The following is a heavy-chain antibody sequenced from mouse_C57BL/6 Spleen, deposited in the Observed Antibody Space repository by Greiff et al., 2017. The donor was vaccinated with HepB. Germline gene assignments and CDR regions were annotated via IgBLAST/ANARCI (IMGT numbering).Heavy chain of an antibody. CDR2: IYPGDGDT. V-gene: IGHV1-82*01. CDR1: GYAFSSSW. J-gene: IGHJ3*01. Sequence: VKLMESGPELVKPGASVKISCKASGYAFSSSWMNWVKQRPGKGLEWIGRIYPGDGDTNYNGKFKGKATLTADKSSSTAYMQLSSLTSEDSAVYFCAKTYYYGSSYSFAYWGQGTLVTVSA. CDR3: AKTYYYGSSYSFAY. D-gene: IGHD1-1*01.